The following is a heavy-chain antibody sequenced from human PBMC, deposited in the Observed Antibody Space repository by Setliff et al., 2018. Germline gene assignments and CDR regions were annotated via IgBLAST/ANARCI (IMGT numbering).Heavy chain of an antibody. CDR1: GDTFSRFA. Sequence: GASVKVSCKASGDTFSRFAFSWVRQAPGQGPEWMGRIIPSLGTSNYAQKFQGRVKITADKSTSTAYMELSRLKSEDTAVYYCAISTIFGVVSPTPDAFDIWGQGTMVTVSS. CDR2: IIPSLGTS. V-gene: IGHV1-69*06. J-gene: IGHJ3*02. D-gene: IGHD3-3*01. CDR3: AISTIFGVVSPTPDAFDI.